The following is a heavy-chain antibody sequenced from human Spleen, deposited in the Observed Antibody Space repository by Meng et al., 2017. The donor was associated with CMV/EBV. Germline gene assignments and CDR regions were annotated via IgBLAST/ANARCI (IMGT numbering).Heavy chain of an antibody. Sequence: GESLKISCAASGFTFSDYYMSWIRQAPGKGLEWVSVIYSGGSSTYYADSVKGRFTISRDNSKNTLYLQMNSLRAEDTAVYYCAKDRYSSNYGMDVWGQGTTVTVSS. J-gene: IGHJ6*02. D-gene: IGHD5-18*01. CDR1: GFTFSDYY. CDR3: AKDRYSSNYGMDV. CDR2: IYSGGSST. V-gene: IGHV3-23*03.